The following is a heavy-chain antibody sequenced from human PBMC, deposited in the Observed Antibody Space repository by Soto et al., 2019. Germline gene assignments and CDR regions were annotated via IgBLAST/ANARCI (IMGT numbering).Heavy chain of an antibody. Sequence: GGSLRLSCAASGFTFSIYAMTWVRQAPGKGLEWVSGISGSGGSTYYADSVKGRFTISRDNSKNTLHLQMSSLRAEDTATYYCAKHRDWWQFEYWGQGILVTVSS. V-gene: IGHV3-23*01. CDR2: ISGSGGST. CDR1: GFTFSIYA. J-gene: IGHJ4*02. D-gene: IGHD2-8*02. CDR3: AKHRDWWQFEY.